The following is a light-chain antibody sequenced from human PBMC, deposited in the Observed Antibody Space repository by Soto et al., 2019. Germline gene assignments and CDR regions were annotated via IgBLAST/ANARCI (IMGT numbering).Light chain of an antibody. CDR1: SNDVGGYNY. Sequence: SALTQPASVTGSHGQSITISCPGSSNDVGGYNYVSWYQQHPGQAPKLIIYEVSDRPSGVSPRFSGSKSGNTASLTISGLQVEDEADYFCTSYTSTIPYVFGSGTKVTVL. J-gene: IGLJ1*01. V-gene: IGLV2-14*01. CDR2: EVS. CDR3: TSYTSTIPYV.